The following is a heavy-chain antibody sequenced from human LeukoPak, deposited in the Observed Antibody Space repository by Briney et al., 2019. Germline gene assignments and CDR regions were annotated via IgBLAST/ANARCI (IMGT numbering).Heavy chain of an antibody. D-gene: IGHD4-17*01. Sequence: PGGSLRLSCAASGFTFSSYWMTWVRQAPGKGLEWVANMKQDGSEEYYVDSVKGRFTISRDNAKNSLFLQMNSLRAEDTAVYYCARLPTVTFFDYWGQGTLVTVSS. CDR2: MKQDGSEE. CDR1: GFTFSSYW. J-gene: IGHJ4*02. CDR3: ARLPTVTFFDY. V-gene: IGHV3-7*01.